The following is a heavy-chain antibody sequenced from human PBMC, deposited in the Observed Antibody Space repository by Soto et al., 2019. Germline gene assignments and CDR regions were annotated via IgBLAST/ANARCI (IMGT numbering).Heavy chain of an antibody. CDR1: WFTFSSYA. V-gene: IGHV3-23*01. Sequence: PWGSLRLSWAAAWFTFSSYASSWILQAPGKGLEWVSAISGSGGTTYYADSVKGRFTISRDNSKNTLYLQMNGLRAEETAVYYCANIQLSPDYYYYYYMDVWGKGTTVTVSS. D-gene: IGHD5-18*01. CDR3: ANIQLSPDYYYYYYMDV. CDR2: ISGSGGTT. J-gene: IGHJ6*03.